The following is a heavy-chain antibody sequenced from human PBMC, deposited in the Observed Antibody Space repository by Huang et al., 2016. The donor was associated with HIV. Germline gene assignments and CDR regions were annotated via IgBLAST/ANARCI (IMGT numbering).Heavy chain of an antibody. CDR1: GFTFNSYA. V-gene: IGHV3-23*01. CDR2: ISGTGNTP. Sequence: EVQLLESGGGLVQPGGSLRLSCAASGFTFNSYAMSWFRQALVKGWEWVSAISGTGNTPYYADSVKGRFTISRDNARNTLYLQLNSLRPDDTAIYYCAKVRGSGSFYNDNWGQGTLVTVSS. D-gene: IGHD3-10*01. J-gene: IGHJ4*02. CDR3: AKVRGSGSFYNDN.